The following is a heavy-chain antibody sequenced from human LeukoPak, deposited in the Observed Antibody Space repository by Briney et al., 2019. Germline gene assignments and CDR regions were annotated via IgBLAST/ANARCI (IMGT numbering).Heavy chain of an antibody. D-gene: IGHD6-13*01. J-gene: IGHJ4*02. Sequence: PGGSLRLSCTASGFTFGDYAMSWFRQAPGKGLEWVGFIRSKAYGGTTEYAASVKGRITISRDDSKSIAYLQMNSLKTEDTAVYYCTREGRTSSSWYKGIDYWGQGTLVTVSS. CDR3: TREGRTSSSWYKGIDY. CDR1: GFTFGDYA. CDR2: IRSKAYGGTT. V-gene: IGHV3-49*03.